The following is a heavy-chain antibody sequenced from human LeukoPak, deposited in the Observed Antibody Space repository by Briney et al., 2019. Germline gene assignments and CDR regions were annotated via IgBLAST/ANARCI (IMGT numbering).Heavy chain of an antibody. CDR3: ARGQQLDY. CDR1: GFILRSYS. CDR2: SSSSGNYI. J-gene: IGHJ4*02. Sequence: PGGSLRLSCAASGFILRSYSMSWVRQAPGKGLEWVAFSSSSGNYIYYADSVKGRFIISRDNAKSSLDLQLNSLRAEDTALYYCARGQQLDYWGQAILVTVSS. V-gene: IGHV3-21*01. D-gene: IGHD6-13*01.